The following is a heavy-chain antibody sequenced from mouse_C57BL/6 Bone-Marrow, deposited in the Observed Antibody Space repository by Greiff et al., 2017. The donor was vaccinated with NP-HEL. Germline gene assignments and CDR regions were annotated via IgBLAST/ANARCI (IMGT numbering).Heavy chain of an antibody. V-gene: IGHV2-5*01. J-gene: IGHJ3*01. Sequence: VKLMESGPGLVQPSQSLSITCTVSGFSLTSYGVHWVRQTPGKGLEWLGVIWRGGSTDYNAAFMSRLSITKDNSKSQVFFKMNSLQADDTAIYYCAIPIYYGYDGFAYWGQGTLVTVSA. D-gene: IGHD2-2*01. CDR1: GFSLTSYG. CDR2: IWRGGST. CDR3: AIPIYYGYDGFAY.